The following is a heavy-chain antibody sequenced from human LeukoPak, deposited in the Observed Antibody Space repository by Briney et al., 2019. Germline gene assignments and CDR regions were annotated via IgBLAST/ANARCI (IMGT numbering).Heavy chain of an antibody. D-gene: IGHD2-15*01. V-gene: IGHV5-51*01. Sequence: GESLKISCKGSGYSFTNYWIGWVRQMPGKGLEWMGIIYPGDSDTTYSPSSRGQVTISADKSISTAYLQWSSLKASDTAIYYCARRYCSGGSCYRNWFDPWGQGTLITVSS. J-gene: IGHJ5*02. CDR3: ARRYCSGGSCYRNWFDP. CDR1: GYSFTNYW. CDR2: IYPGDSDT.